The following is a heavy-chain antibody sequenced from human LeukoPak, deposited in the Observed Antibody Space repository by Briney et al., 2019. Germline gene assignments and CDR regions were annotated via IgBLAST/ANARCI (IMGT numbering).Heavy chain of an antibody. D-gene: IGHD3-3*01. CDR3: ARGVPYDSWSGPHYSDY. CDR1: GFTFSGSA. J-gene: IGHJ4*02. CDR2: IKQDGSQE. V-gene: IGHV3-7*02. Sequence: GGSLKLSCAASGFTFSGSAMHWVRQASGKGLEWVAHIKQDGSQEYYVDSVKGRFTISRDSAKNSLYLQMNSLRAEDTAVYYCARGVPYDSWSGPHYSDYWGQGTLVTVSS.